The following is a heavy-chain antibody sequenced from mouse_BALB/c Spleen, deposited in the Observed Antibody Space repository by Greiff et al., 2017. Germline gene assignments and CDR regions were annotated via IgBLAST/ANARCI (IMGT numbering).Heavy chain of an antibody. CDR3: ARSAPPLPHAMDY. J-gene: IGHJ4*01. CDR2: INPGSGGT. V-gene: IGHV1-54*01. Sequence: VQLQQSGAELVRPGTSVKVSCKASGYAFTNYLIEWVKQRPGQGLEWIGVINPGSGGTNYNEKFKGKATLTADKSSRTAYMQLSSLTSDDSAVYFCARSAPPLPHAMDYWGQGTSVTVSS. D-gene: IGHD1-2*01. CDR1: GYAFTNYL.